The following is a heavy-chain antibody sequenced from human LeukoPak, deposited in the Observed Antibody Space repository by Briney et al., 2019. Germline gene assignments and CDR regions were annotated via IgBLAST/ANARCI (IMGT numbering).Heavy chain of an antibody. Sequence: SEALSLTCTVSGGSISSYYWSRIRQPAGKGLEWIGRIYTSGSTNYNPSLKSRVTMSVDTSKNQFSLKLSSVTAADTAVYYCARDPYCSSTSCYPNYYYYYGMDVWGQGTTVTVSS. J-gene: IGHJ6*02. V-gene: IGHV4-4*07. D-gene: IGHD2-2*01. CDR3: ARDPYCSSTSCYPNYYYYYGMDV. CDR2: IYTSGST. CDR1: GGSISSYY.